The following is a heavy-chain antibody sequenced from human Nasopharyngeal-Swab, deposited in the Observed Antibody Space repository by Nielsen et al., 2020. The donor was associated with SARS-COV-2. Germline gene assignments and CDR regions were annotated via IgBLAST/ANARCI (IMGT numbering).Heavy chain of an antibody. CDR1: GGSISSGSYY. Sequence: SETLSLTCTVSGGSISSGSYYWSWIRQSAGKGLEWIGRVYSTGSTHYNPSLESRVTISVDTSKNQFSLKMTSVTAADTAMYFCAREQYFYGSGRLGWFDPWGQGTLVTVSS. CDR2: VYSTGST. D-gene: IGHD3-10*01. V-gene: IGHV4-61*02. CDR3: AREQYFYGSGRLGWFDP. J-gene: IGHJ5*02.